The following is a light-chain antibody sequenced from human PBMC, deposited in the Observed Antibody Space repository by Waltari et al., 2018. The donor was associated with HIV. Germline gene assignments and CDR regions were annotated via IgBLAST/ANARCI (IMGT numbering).Light chain of an antibody. CDR2: DVG. V-gene: IGLV2-8*01. CDR1: SSDIGAYNY. J-gene: IGLJ2*01. CDR3: ASHAGSKDV. Sequence: QSALTQPPSASGPPGQSVTISCTGTSSDIGAYNYVSWFQHHPGTAPKLMIFDVGKRPSGVPDRVSGSKSGKTACLTVYGLQAEDEADYYCASHAGSKDVFGGGTKLTVL.